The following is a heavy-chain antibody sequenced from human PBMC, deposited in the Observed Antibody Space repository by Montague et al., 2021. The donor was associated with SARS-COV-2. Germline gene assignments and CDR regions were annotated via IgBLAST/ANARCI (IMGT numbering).Heavy chain of an antibody. D-gene: IGHD4-17*01. CDR2: INHSGST. Sequence: SETLSLTCAVYGGSFSGYYWCWIRQPPGKGLEWIGEINHSGSTNYNPSLKSRVTISVDTSKNQFSLKLSSVTAADTAVYYCARWTTVTTFYYYHGMDVWGQGTTVTVSS. V-gene: IGHV4-34*01. CDR3: ARWTTVTTFYYYHGMDV. J-gene: IGHJ6*02. CDR1: GGSFSGYY.